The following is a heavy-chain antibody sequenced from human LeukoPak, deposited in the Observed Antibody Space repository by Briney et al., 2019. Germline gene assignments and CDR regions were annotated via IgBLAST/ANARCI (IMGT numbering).Heavy chain of an antibody. J-gene: IGHJ4*02. V-gene: IGHV4-59*01. CDR2: AADSGST. D-gene: IGHD4-17*01. Sequence: SETLSLTCTVSGDSMSDYFWTWIRQHPGKGLEWIGYAADSGSTNYNPSLKSRVTISVDSSTNHFSLRLTSVTAADTAIYCCAAMTTVTMYSYFFDSWGQGTLLTVSS. CDR3: AAMTTVTMYSYFFDS. CDR1: GDSMSDYF.